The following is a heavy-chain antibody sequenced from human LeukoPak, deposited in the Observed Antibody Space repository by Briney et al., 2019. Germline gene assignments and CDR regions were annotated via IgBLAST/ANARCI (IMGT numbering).Heavy chain of an antibody. CDR1: GYSFTSCW. Sequence: GESLKISCKGSGYSFTSCWIGWVRQMPGKGLEWMGIIYPGDSDTRYSPSFQGQVTISADKSISTAYLQWSSLKASDTAMYYCARFEDSSGHYLHYWGQGTLVTVSS. V-gene: IGHV5-51*01. CDR3: ARFEDSSGHYLHY. CDR2: IYPGDSDT. D-gene: IGHD3-22*01. J-gene: IGHJ4*02.